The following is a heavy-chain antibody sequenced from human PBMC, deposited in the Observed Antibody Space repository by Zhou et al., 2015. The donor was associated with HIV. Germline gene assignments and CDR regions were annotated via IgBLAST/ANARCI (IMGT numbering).Heavy chain of an antibody. Sequence: QLQLVQSGAEVKKPGSSVKVSCKASGGTFSSYAISWVRQAPGQGLEWMGGIIPIFGTANYAQKFQGRVTITADESTSTAYMELSSLRSEDTAVYYCARLPDVDTAMVIPKTDDYWGQGTLVTVSS. CDR3: ARLPDVDTAMVIPKTDDY. CDR1: GGTFSSYA. J-gene: IGHJ4*02. V-gene: IGHV1-69*01. CDR2: IIPIFGTA. D-gene: IGHD5-18*01.